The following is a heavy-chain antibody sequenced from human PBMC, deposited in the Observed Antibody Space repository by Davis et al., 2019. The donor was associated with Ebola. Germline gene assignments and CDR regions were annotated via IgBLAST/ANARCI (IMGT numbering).Heavy chain of an antibody. CDR1: GFTVSFNY. CDR2: ISGSGGST. CDR3: AKVMTYDAFDI. Sequence: GESLKISCAASGFTVSFNYMSWVRQAPGKGLEWVSAISGSGGSTYYADSVKGRFTISRDNSKNTLYLQMNSLRAEDTAVYYCAKVMTYDAFDIWGQGTMVTVSS. J-gene: IGHJ3*02. D-gene: IGHD3-16*01. V-gene: IGHV3-23*01.